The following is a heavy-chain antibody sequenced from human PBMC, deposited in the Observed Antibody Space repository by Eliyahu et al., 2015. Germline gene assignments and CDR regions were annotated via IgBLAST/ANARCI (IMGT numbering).Heavy chain of an antibody. CDR2: ISGSGGST. V-gene: IGHV3-23*01. CDR3: AKKFERETVTTSNWYFDL. CDR1: GFPFSXYX. J-gene: IGHJ2*01. Sequence: EVQLLESGGGLVQPGGSLRLSCAASGFPFSXYXRGWVRQAPGKGLEWVSAISGSGGSTYYADSVKGRFTISRDNSKNTLYLQMNSLRAEDTAVYYCAKKFERETVTTSNWYFDLWGRGTLVTVSS. D-gene: IGHD4-17*01.